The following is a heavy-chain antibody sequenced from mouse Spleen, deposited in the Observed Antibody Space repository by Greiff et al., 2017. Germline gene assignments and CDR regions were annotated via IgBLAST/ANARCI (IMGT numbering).Heavy chain of an antibody. CDR3: TKIYYDYDVDY. J-gene: IGHJ2*01. CDR1: GYSFTSYW. V-gene: IGHV1-5*01. Sequence: EVQLQQSGTVLARPGASVKMSCKASGYSFTSYWMHWVKQRPGQGLEWIGAIYPGNSDTSYNQKFKGKAKLTAVTSASTAYMELSSLTNEDSAVYYCTKIYYDYDVDYWGQGTTLTVSS. CDR2: IYPGNSDT. D-gene: IGHD2-4*01.